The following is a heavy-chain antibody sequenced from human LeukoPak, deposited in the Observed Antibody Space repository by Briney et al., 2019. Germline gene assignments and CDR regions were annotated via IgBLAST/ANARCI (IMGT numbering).Heavy chain of an antibody. Sequence: GGSLRLSCAASGFTFSSYAMSWVRQAPGKGLEWVSAISGSGGSTYYADSVKGRFTISRDNSKNTLYLQMNSLRAEDTAVYYCAKSDPIVVVVAAIGGDYWGQGTLVTVSS. CDR3: AKSDPIVVVVAAIGGDY. V-gene: IGHV3-23*01. CDR2: ISGSGGST. D-gene: IGHD2-15*01. CDR1: GFTFSSYA. J-gene: IGHJ4*02.